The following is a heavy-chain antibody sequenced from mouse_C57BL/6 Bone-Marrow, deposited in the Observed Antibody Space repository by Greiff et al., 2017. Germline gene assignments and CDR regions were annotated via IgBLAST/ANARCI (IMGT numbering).Heavy chain of an antibody. V-gene: IGHV1-39*01. Sequence: VQLQQSGAELVKPGASVKLSCKASGYSFTDYYMNWVKQSHGKGLEWIGVINPNYGTTSYNQKFKGKATLTVDQSSSTAYMQLNSLTSEDSAVYNCARGNDNDSTMDYWGQGTTVTVSS. J-gene: IGHJ4*01. D-gene: IGHD2-4*01. CDR2: INPNYGTT. CDR3: ARGNDNDSTMDY. CDR1: GYSFTDYY.